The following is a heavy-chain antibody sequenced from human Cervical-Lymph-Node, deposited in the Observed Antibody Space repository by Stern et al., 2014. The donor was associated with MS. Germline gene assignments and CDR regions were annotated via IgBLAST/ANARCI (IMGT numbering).Heavy chain of an antibody. D-gene: IGHD2-2*02. V-gene: IGHV5-51*01. CDR3: ARQGCATTSCHTIDS. CDR2: ISPVDSET. Sequence: EVQLVQSGAEVKKPGQSLKISCKGSGYSFTNSWIGWVRQMPGKGLELMGIISPVDSETRYSPSFQGQVTISVDKSTNPAYVQWTSLEASDTAMYYCARQGCATTSCHTIDSWGQGTLITVSS. CDR1: GYSFTNSW. J-gene: IGHJ4*02.